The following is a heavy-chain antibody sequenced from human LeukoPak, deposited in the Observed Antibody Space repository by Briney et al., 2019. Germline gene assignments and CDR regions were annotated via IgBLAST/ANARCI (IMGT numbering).Heavy chain of an antibody. J-gene: IGHJ4*02. D-gene: IGHD4-11*01. CDR2: ISGSGDKT. V-gene: IGHV3-23*01. Sequence: GGSLRLSCAASGFTFSSYAMSCVRQAPGKGLEWVSLISGSGDKTYYADSVKGRFTISRDNSKNTLYLQVNSLRADDTAVYYCAKDDPNDYKPWIYWGQGTLVIVSS. CDR1: GFTFSSYA. CDR3: AKDDPNDYKPWIY.